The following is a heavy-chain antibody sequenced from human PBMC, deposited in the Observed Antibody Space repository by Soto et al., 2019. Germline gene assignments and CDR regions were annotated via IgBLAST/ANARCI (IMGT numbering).Heavy chain of an antibody. Sequence: HPGGSLRLSCAASGFTFSSYGMHWVRQAPGKGLEWVAVISYDGSNKYYADSVKGRFTISRDNSKNTLYLQMNSLRAEDTAVYYCAKAYCSGGSCYSGDYFDYWGQGTLVTVSS. J-gene: IGHJ4*02. V-gene: IGHV3-30*18. CDR1: GFTFSSYG. CDR3: AKAYCSGGSCYSGDYFDY. CDR2: ISYDGSNK. D-gene: IGHD2-15*01.